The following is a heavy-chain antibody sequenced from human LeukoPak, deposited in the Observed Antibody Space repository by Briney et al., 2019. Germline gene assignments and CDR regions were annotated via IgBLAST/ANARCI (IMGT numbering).Heavy chain of an antibody. J-gene: IGHJ4*02. CDR1: GYTLTDYY. Sequence: ASVKVSCKASGYTLTDYYMHWVRQAPGQGLEWMAWINPNSGVTNYAQKFQGRVTMTRDTSISTAYMELSRLRSEDTAVYYCARDALARPLRFYDYWGQGTLVTVSS. V-gene: IGHV1-2*02. CDR3: ARDALARPLRFYDY. D-gene: IGHD4-17*01. CDR2: INPNSGVT.